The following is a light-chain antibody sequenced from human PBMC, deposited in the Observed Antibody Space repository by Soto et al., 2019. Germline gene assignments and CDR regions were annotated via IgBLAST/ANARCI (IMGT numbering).Light chain of an antibody. CDR3: QSYDSSLSGAV. CDR1: SSNIGAGYD. V-gene: IGLV1-40*01. Sequence: QSVLTQPPSVSGAPGQRVTISCTGSSSNIGAGYDVHWYQQLPGTAPKLLIYGNNNQPSGVPDRFSGSKSGTSASLAITGLQAEDEADYYCQSYDSSLSGAVFGGGTQLTVL. CDR2: GNN. J-gene: IGLJ7*01.